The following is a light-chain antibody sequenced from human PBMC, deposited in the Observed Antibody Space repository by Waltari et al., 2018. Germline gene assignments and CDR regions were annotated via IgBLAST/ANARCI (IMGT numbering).Light chain of an antibody. Sequence: EIVMTQSPATLSVSPGERATLSCRASQSVSSTLAGYQQKPGQAPRLLIYGASTRATGIPARFSGSGSGTEFTLTISSMQSEDFAVYYCQQYNNWPPWTFGQGTKVEIK. V-gene: IGKV3-15*01. CDR1: QSVSST. J-gene: IGKJ1*01. CDR3: QQYNNWPPWT. CDR2: GAS.